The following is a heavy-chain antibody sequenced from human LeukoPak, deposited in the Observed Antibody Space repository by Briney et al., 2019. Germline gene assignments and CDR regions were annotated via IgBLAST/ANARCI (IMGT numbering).Heavy chain of an antibody. V-gene: IGHV7-4-1*02. CDR2: INTNTGNP. Sequence: GASVKVSCKASGYTFTSYAMNWVRQAPGQGLEWMGWINTNTGNPTYAQGFTGRFVFSLDTSVSTAYLQISSLKAEDTAVYYCARDDSSGYYSLGDAFDIWGQGTMVTVSS. D-gene: IGHD3-22*01. CDR1: GYTFTSYA. CDR3: ARDDSSGYYSLGDAFDI. J-gene: IGHJ3*02.